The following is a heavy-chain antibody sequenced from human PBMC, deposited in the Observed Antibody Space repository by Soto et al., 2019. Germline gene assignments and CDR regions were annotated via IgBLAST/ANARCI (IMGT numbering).Heavy chain of an antibody. V-gene: IGHV1-69*01. J-gene: IGHJ6*02. CDR3: ARAPPYCPGGRCYSGHYYYYYVMDV. CDR1: GGTFSTYS. Sequence: QVQLVQSGAEVKKPGSSVKVSCQASGGTFSTYSIGWVRQAPGQGLEWMGGIIPIFGTTNYAQKLQGRVTLTADESTSTAYMELSNLKSEDTAVYYCARAPPYCPGGRCYSGHYYYYYVMDVWGQGTTVTVSS. D-gene: IGHD2-15*01. CDR2: IIPIFGTT.